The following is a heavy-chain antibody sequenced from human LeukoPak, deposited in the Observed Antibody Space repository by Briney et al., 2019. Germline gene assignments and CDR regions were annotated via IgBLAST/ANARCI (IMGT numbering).Heavy chain of an antibody. CDR2: IYYSGST. V-gene: IGHV4-59*08. J-gene: IGHJ5*02. CDR1: GGSISSYY. CDR3: ARRRGQSLDP. Sequence: SETLSLTCTVSGGSISSYYWSWIRQPPGKGLEWIGYIYYSGSTNYNPSLKSRVTISVGTSKNQFSLKLSSVTAADTAVYYCARRRGQSLDPWGQGTLVTVSS.